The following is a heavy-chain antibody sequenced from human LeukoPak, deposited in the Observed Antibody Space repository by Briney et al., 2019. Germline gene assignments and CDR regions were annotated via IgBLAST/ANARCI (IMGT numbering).Heavy chain of an antibody. J-gene: IGHJ6*03. Sequence: SETLSLTCTVSGGSISSYYWSWIRQPPGKGLEWIGRIYTSGSTNYNPSLKSRVTMSVDTSKNQFSLKLSSVTAADTAVYYCARVDGDYVRGSYYYYMDVWGKGTTVTISS. CDR2: IYTSGST. V-gene: IGHV4-4*07. CDR1: GGSISSYY. CDR3: ARVDGDYVRGSYYYYMDV. D-gene: IGHD4-17*01.